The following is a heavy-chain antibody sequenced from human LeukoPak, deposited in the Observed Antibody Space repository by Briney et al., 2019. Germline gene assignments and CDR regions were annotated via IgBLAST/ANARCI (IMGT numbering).Heavy chain of an antibody. J-gene: IGHJ6*02. V-gene: IGHV3-33*01. D-gene: IGHD3-9*01. CDR3: ARHGYDNSGLDV. CDR1: GFNFRTYA. Sequence: RRSLRLSCAASGFNFRTYAMHWVRQAPGKGLEWVAIIYYDGSNENYAGSVKGRFTISRDNSKNTLFLQMNSLRAEDTALYFCARHGYDNSGLDVWGQGTTVTVSS. CDR2: IYYDGSNE.